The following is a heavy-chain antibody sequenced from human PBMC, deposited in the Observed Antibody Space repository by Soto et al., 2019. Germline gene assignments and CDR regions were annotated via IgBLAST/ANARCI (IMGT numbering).Heavy chain of an antibody. CDR2: MSPSSGNT. V-gene: IGHV1-8*01. Sequence: QVQLVQSGADMKKPGASVKVSCKASGYTFTTYEINWVRQVPGQGLEWMGWMSPSSGNTGYVDQFRGRVTMTSDTSMTTAYMEVRSLTSEDTAVYYCARVGAQLFGDHGWDVWGHGTAVIVSS. CDR1: GYTFTTYE. J-gene: IGHJ6*02. D-gene: IGHD3-10*01. CDR3: ARVGAQLFGDHGWDV.